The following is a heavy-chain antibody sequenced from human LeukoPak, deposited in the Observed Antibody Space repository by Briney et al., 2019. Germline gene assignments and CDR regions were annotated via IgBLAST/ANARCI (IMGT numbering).Heavy chain of an antibody. CDR2: IDGDGSSR. Sequence: GGSLRLSCAASGFTFTSYWIHWVRQVPGKGLEWVSRIDGDGSSRSYADSVQGRFTISRDNGKKTVFLQMNSLSAEDTAVYYCARILEGYYYFGLDVWGQGTTVIVSS. J-gene: IGHJ6*02. V-gene: IGHV3-74*01. D-gene: IGHD3/OR15-3a*01. CDR1: GFTFTSYW. CDR3: ARILEGYYYFGLDV.